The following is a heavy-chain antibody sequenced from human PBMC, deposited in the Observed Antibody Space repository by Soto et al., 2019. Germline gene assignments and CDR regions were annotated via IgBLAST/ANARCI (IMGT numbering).Heavy chain of an antibody. V-gene: IGHV1-18*04. CDR1: GYTFASYG. J-gene: IGHJ5*02. CDR2: ISAYNGNT. Sequence: ASVKVSCKASGYTFASYGLSWVRQAPGQGPEWMGWISAYNGNTNYAQKLQGRVTMTTDTSTSTAYMELRSLRSDDTAVYYCARKMRLWFGELLYNWFDPWGQGTLVTVSS. D-gene: IGHD3-10*01. CDR3: ARKMRLWFGELLYNWFDP.